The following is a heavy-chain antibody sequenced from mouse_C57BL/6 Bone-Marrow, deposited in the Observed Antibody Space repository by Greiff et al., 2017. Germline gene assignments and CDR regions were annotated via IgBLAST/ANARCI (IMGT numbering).Heavy chain of an antibody. V-gene: IGHV1-81*01. J-gene: IGHJ2*01. D-gene: IGHD1-1*01. CDR3: AREIRITTVVAHFDY. CDR1: GYTFTSYG. CDR2: IYPRSGNT. Sequence: VQLQQSGAELARPGASVKLSCKASGYTFTSYGISWVKQRTGQGLEWIGEIYPRSGNTYYNEKFKGKATLTADKSSRTAYMELRSLTSEDAAVYFCAREIRITTVVAHFDYWGQGTTLTVSS.